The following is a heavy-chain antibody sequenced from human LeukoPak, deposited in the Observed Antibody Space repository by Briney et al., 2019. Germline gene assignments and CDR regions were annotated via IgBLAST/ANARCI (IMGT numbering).Heavy chain of an antibody. D-gene: IGHD2-21*01. Sequence: GKSLILSCAASGFTFSSYGMHWVRQAPGKGLEWVAVTWYDGRNNYYAASVKGRFTISRDDSKTTVYLLMNSLRAEDTAVYYCAREVAPLYFHYGMDVWGEGTTVTVSS. CDR1: GFTFSSYG. CDR2: TWYDGRNN. J-gene: IGHJ6*01. CDR3: AREVAPLYFHYGMDV. V-gene: IGHV3-33*01.